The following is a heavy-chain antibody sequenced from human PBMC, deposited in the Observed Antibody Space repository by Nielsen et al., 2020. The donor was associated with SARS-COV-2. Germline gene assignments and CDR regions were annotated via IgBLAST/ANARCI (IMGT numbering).Heavy chain of an antibody. CDR1: GFTFDDYA. V-gene: IGHV3-9*01. Sequence: SLKISCAASGFTFDDYAMHWVRQAPGKGLEWVSGISWNSGSIGYADSVKGRFTISRDNAKNSLYLQMNSLRAEDTALYYCAKDADTVVLFYYMDVWGNGTTVTVSS. CDR3: AKDADTVVLFYYMDV. D-gene: IGHD2-21*01. J-gene: IGHJ6*03. CDR2: ISWNSGSI.